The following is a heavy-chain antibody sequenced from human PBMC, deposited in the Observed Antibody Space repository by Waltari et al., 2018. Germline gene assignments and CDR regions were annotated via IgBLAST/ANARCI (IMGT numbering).Heavy chain of an antibody. CDR3: ARSHSSAPRARTRGWFDP. D-gene: IGHD6-19*01. CDR2: MNPNSGNT. V-gene: IGHV1-8*01. CDR1: GYTFTSYD. Sequence: QVQLVQSGAEVKKPGASVKVSCKASGYTFTSYDINWVRQATGQGLEWMGWMNPNSGNTGYAQKFQGRVTMTRNTAISTAYMELSSLRSEDTAVYYCARSHSSAPRARTRGWFDPWGQGTLVTVSS. J-gene: IGHJ5*02.